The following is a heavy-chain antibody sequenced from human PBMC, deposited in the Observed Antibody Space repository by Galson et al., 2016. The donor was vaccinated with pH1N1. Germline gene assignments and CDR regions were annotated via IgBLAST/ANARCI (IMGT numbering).Heavy chain of an antibody. CDR3: APVSGYCSGDRCYYAFDM. CDR1: GGTFINYA. Sequence: SVKVSCKASGGTFINYAITWVRQAPGQGLEWMGGIIPLVDVANYAQKFQGRVTITADKSTKTAYMELSSLRSEDTAVYYCAPVSGYCSGDRCYYAFDMWGQGTVVTVS. CDR2: IIPLVDVA. V-gene: IGHV1-69*10. J-gene: IGHJ3*02. D-gene: IGHD2-15*01.